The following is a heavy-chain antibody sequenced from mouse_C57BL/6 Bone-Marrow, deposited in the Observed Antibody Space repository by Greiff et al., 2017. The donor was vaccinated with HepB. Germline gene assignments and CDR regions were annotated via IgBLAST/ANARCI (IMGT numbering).Heavy chain of an antibody. CDR3: ARNGAWFAY. J-gene: IGHJ3*01. Sequence: VHLVESGPGLVQPSQSLSITCTVSGFSLTSYGVHWVRQSPAKGLEWLGVIWSGGSTDYNAAFISRLSISKDNSKSQVFFKMNSLQADDTAIYYCARNGAWFAYWGQGTLVTVSA. CDR1: GFSLTSYG. V-gene: IGHV2-2*01. CDR2: IWSGGST.